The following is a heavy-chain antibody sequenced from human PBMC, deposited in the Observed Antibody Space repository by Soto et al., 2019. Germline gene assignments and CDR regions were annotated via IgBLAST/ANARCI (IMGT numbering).Heavy chain of an antibody. D-gene: IGHD3-3*02. Sequence: ASVKVSCKASGYTFTGYYMHWVRQAPGQGLEWMGWINPNSGGTNYAQKFQGRVTMTRDTSISTAYMELSRLRSDDTAVYYCATCHYWSYTRYDHWGQGTLVTVSS. CDR1: GYTFTGYY. J-gene: IGHJ4*02. CDR2: INPNSGGT. V-gene: IGHV1-2*02. CDR3: ATCHYWSYTRYDH.